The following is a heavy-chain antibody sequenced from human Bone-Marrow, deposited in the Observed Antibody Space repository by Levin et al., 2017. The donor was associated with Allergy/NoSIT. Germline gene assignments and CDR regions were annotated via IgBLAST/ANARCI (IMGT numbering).Heavy chain of an antibody. Sequence: KHGESLKISCRASGGFNTYVISWVRQAPGQGLEWMGGFIPIIGTPKFAQKFQGRVTITADESTSTSYMELNSLTSEDTALYYCVLSTIVWNIDFWGQGTLVTVSS. CDR1: GGFNTYV. CDR3: VLSTIVWNIDF. CDR2: FIPIIGTP. V-gene: IGHV1-69*01. J-gene: IGHJ4*02. D-gene: IGHD1/OR15-1a*01.